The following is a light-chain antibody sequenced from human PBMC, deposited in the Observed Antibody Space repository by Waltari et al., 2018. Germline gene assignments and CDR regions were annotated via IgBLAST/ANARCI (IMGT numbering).Light chain of an antibody. CDR2: KAS. V-gene: IGKV1-5*03. Sequence: DIQMTQSPSTLSASIGDRVTSTCRATRSISDSLAWYQQKPGKAPKLLIYKASNLETGVPSRFSGSGSGTEFTLTISSLQPDDFAIYYCQQYHSYSFGGGTKVEIE. CDR3: QQYHSYS. CDR1: RSISDS. J-gene: IGKJ4*01.